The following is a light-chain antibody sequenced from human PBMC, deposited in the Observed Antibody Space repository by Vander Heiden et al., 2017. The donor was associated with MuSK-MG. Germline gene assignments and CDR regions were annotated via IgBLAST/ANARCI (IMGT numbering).Light chain of an antibody. V-gene: IGKV3-15*01. CDR3: QQET. Sequence: EIAMTHSPASLSLAPGERATLSCRASQSVGSNLAGYQQRPGQTPRLLIYGASIRVVGVPDRLSGAGSGTEFTLTISSLQSEDFAVYVCQQETFGQGTKVEIK. J-gene: IGKJ1*01. CDR1: QSVGSN. CDR2: GAS.